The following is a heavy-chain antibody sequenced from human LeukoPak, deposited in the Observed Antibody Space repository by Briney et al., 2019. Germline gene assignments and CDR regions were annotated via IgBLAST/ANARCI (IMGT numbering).Heavy chain of an antibody. CDR3: ALRRGYSYGYRYFQH. CDR1: GGSVTSSSYY. Sequence: SETLSLTCTVSGGSVTSSSYYWGWIRQPPGKGLEWIGSIYYSDGSTYYNPSLKSRVTTSVDTSKNQFSLELTSVTAADTAVYYCALRRGYSYGYRYFQHWGQGTLVTVSS. CDR2: IYYSDGST. V-gene: IGHV4-39*07. J-gene: IGHJ1*01. D-gene: IGHD5-18*01.